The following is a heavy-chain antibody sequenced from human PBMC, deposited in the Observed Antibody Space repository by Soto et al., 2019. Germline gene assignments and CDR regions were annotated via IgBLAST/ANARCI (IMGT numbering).Heavy chain of an antibody. J-gene: IGHJ4*02. V-gene: IGHV3-23*01. CDR2: FRAGGDDGTT. Sequence: PGRSLRLSCVASGFPFSSYSMRWVRQAPGKGLAWVSGFRAGGDDGTTYYADSVKGRFTISRENSKNTLFLQRNSLRAEDTAIYYCAKKVNSGSGSQYFDDFGQGTLVAISS. D-gene: IGHD3-10*01. CDR1: GFPFSSYS. CDR3: AKKVNSGSGSQYFDD.